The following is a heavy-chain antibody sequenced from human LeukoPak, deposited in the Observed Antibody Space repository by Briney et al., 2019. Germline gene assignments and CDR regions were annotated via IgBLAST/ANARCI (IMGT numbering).Heavy chain of an antibody. CDR3: ARAPRGQFAFDI. CDR1: GFRFDSYD. V-gene: IGHV3-20*04. Sequence: GGSLRLSCAASGFRFDSYDMSWVRQAPGKGLGWVSGFNWNGGSTGYADSVKGRFTISRDSAKNSLYLQMNSPRAEDTALYYCARAPRGQFAFDIWGLGTMVTVSS. J-gene: IGHJ3*02. CDR2: FNWNGGST. D-gene: IGHD5-24*01.